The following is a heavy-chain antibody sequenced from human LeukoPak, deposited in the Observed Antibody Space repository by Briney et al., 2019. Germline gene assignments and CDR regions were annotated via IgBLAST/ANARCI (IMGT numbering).Heavy chain of an antibody. CDR3: ARSSYYDFWSGDYMDV. V-gene: IGHV4-61*02. CDR1: GGSISSGSYY. J-gene: IGHJ6*03. CDR2: ICTSGST. Sequence: SETLSLTCTVSGGSISSGSYYWSWIRQPAGKGREWIGRICTSGSTNYNPSLKSRVTISVDTSKNQFSLKLSSVTAADTAVYYCARSSYYDFWSGDYMDVWGKGTTVTVSS. D-gene: IGHD3-3*01.